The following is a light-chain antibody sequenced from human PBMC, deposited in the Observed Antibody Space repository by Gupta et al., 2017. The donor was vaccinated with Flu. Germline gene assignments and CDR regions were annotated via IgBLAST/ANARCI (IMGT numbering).Light chain of an antibody. Sequence: QSVLTQPPSVSAAPGQKVTISCSGCSSNIGINYVSWSQQLPGTAPKLLIFDTNRRPSGIPDRFSGSKSGSSATLKITGLQAGEEADYYCGTWDSSRSAWVFGGGTKLTVL. CDR1: SSNIGINY. CDR2: DTN. J-gene: IGLJ3*02. CDR3: GTWDSSRSAWV. V-gene: IGLV1-51*01.